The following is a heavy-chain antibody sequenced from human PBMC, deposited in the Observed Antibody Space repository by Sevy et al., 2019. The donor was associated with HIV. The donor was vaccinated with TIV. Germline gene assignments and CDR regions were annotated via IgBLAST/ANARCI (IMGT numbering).Heavy chain of an antibody. CDR1: GFTLNSYW. V-gene: IGHV3-7*01. CDR2: IKQDGSVK. D-gene: IGHD6-13*01. J-gene: IGHJ4*02. CDR3: VRAIAADGSF. Sequence: GGSLRLSCVASGFTLNSYWMHWVRQAPGKGLEWVANIKQDGSVKYYVDSVKGRFTISRDNARNLLYLQMNSLRVEDTALYYCVRAIAADGSFWGQGTLVTVYS.